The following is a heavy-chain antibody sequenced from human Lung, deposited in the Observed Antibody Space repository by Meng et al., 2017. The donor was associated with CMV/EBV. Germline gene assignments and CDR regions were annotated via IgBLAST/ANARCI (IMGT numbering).Heavy chain of an antibody. Sequence: GGSLRLXXAASGFTFSSYAMHWVRQAPGKGLEWVAVISYDGSNKYYADSVKGRFTISRDNSKNTLYLQMNSLRAEDTAVYYCAREGSYQLPAPRWFDPWGQGTLVTVSS. CDR3: AREGSYQLPAPRWFDP. D-gene: IGHD2-2*01. CDR2: ISYDGSNK. J-gene: IGHJ5*02. CDR1: GFTFSSYA. V-gene: IGHV3-30-3*01.